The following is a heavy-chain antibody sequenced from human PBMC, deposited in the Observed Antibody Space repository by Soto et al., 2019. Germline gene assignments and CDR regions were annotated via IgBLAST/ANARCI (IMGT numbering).Heavy chain of an antibody. V-gene: IGHV1-46*01. Sequence: SVKVSCKASVYTFTSYYMHWVRQAPGQGLEWMGIINPSGGSTSYAQKFQGRVTMTRDTSTSTVYMELSSLRSEDTAVYYCARGVSITMIVVVSGWFDPWGQGTLVTGSS. CDR1: VYTFTSYY. D-gene: IGHD3-22*01. CDR3: ARGVSITMIVVVSGWFDP. CDR2: INPSGGST. J-gene: IGHJ5*02.